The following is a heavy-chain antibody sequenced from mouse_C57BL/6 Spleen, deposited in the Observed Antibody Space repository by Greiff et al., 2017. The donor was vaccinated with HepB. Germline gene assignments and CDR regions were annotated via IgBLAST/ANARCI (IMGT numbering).Heavy chain of an antibody. J-gene: IGHJ4*01. CDR3: TRSRVYDYDGAMDY. D-gene: IGHD2-4*01. CDR2: IYPGNSDT. Sequence: EVQLQQSGTVLARPGASVKMSCKTSGYTFTSYWMHWVKQRPGQGLEWIGAIYPGNSDTSYNQKFKGKAKLTAVTSASTAYMERSSLTNEDSAVYYCTRSRVYDYDGAMDYWGQGTSVTVSS. CDR1: GYTFTSYW. V-gene: IGHV1-5*01.